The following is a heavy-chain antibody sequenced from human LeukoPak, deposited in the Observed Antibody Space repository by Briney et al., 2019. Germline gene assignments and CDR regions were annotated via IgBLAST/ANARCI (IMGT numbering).Heavy chain of an antibody. Sequence: GGSLRLSCAASGFTFSSYNMNWVRQAPGKGLEWVLFISSSSTYIYNADSVKGRFTISRDNAKNSLYLQMNSLRVEDTAVYYCARVLLWFGEALDYGMDVWGQGTTVTVSS. V-gene: IGHV3-21*01. J-gene: IGHJ6*02. D-gene: IGHD3-10*01. CDR1: GFTFSSYN. CDR2: ISSSSTYI. CDR3: ARVLLWFGEALDYGMDV.